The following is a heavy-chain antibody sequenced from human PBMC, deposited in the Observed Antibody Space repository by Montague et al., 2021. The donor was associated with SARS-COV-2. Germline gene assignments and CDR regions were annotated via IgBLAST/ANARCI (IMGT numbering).Heavy chain of an antibody. CDR3: ARTSRGSRYFYGVDV. Sequence: SETLSLTSTVASDAISDYYWSWIRQPPGMGLEWIWYIFRSVATNYNPPLKSRVIISLDTSKSHFSLRLSSVTAADTAIYYCARTSRGSRYFYGVDVWGQGTTVTVSS. D-gene: IGHD3-10*01. V-gene: IGHV4-59*01. CDR1: SDAISDYY. J-gene: IGHJ6*02. CDR2: IFRSVAT.